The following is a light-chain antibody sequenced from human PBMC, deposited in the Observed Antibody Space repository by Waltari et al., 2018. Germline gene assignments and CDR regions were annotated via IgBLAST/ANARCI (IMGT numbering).Light chain of an antibody. CDR2: WAS. CDR1: QSVLYSSNNKNY. J-gene: IGKJ3*01. CDR3: QQYYNTPRT. Sequence: DIVMTQSPDSLAVSLGEGATINCKSSQSVLYSSNNKNYLAWYQHKSGQPPKLLIYWASTRESGVPDRFSGTGSGTDFTLTISSLQAEDVAVYYCQQYYNTPRTFGPGTKVDIK. V-gene: IGKV4-1*01.